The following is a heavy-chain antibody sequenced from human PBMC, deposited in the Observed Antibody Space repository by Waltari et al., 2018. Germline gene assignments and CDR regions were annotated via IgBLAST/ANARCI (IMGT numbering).Heavy chain of an antibody. D-gene: IGHD3-3*01. J-gene: IGHJ3*02. CDR1: GYTFSTHP. V-gene: IGHV1-46*03. CDR3: AGRFSLGAFDI. Sequence: QVQLVQSGAEVKKPGASVKVSCETSGYTFSTHPIHWVRQAPGQGLEWMGIMYPGGCSTVYAQKFRPRVTMTRDTSTRTVYMELSSLKSDDTAVYYCAGRFSLGAFDIWGQGTEVTVS. CDR2: MYPGGCST.